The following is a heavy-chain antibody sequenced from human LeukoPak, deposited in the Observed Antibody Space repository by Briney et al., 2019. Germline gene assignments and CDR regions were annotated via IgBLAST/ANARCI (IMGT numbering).Heavy chain of an antibody. Sequence: PSETLSLTCAVYGGSFSSYYWSWIRQPPGKGLEWIGYIYYSGSTNYNPSLKSRVTISVDTSKNQFSLKLSSVTAADTAVYYCAREQDYDSSGYYWRGGLDYWGQGTLVTVSS. CDR3: AREQDYDSSGYYWRGGLDY. J-gene: IGHJ4*02. CDR1: GGSFSSYY. D-gene: IGHD3-22*01. CDR2: IYYSGST. V-gene: IGHV4-59*01.